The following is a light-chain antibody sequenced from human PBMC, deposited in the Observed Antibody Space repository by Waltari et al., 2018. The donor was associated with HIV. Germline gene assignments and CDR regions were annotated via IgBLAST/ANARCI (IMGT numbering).Light chain of an antibody. Sequence: DIQLTQAPSSVSVFVGGNVSITCRASQSVGDKLAWYQVKTGEAPKLLIYGASKLQSGVPSRFAASVSGPELSLTITGLQSDDSGAYFCQQAFSFPHTFGGGT. J-gene: IGKJ4*01. CDR1: QSVGDK. CDR2: GAS. CDR3: QQAFSFPHT. V-gene: IGKV1D-12*01.